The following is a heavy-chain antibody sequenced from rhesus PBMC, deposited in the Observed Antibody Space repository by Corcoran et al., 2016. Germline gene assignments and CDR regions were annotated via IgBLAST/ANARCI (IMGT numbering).Heavy chain of an antibody. D-gene: IGHD6-31*01. Sequence: QVQLQESGPGLVKPSETLSLTCAVSGGSISGYWWGWIRQPPGKGLEGMGYIGGSSWSTYTTTSLKTRVTISIATSKHRFSLKLSSVTAAATAVYYCARVAIAAARPYYFDYWGQGVLVTVSS. V-gene: IGHV4-165*01. J-gene: IGHJ4*01. CDR1: GGSISGYW. CDR2: IGGSSWST. CDR3: ARVAIAAARPYYFDY.